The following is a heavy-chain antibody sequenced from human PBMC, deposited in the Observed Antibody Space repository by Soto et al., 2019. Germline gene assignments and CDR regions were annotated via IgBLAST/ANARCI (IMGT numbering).Heavy chain of an antibody. J-gene: IGHJ5*02. CDR2: ISAYNGNT. CDR3: ARDETVVPAAIMAPATVARFDP. V-gene: IGHV1-18*01. D-gene: IGHD2-2*01. Sequence: VASVKVSCKASGYTFTSYGISWVRQAPGQGLEWMGWISAYNGNTNYAQKLQGRVTMTTDTSTSTAYMELRSLRSDDTAVYYCARDETVVPAAIMAPATVARFDPWGQGTLVTVSS. CDR1: GYTFTSYG.